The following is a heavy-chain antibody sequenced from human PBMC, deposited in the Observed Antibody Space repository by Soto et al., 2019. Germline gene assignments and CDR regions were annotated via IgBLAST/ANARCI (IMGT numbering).Heavy chain of an antibody. CDR3: ASDPGIAAAGMDC. D-gene: IGHD6-25*01. Sequence: EVQLVESGGGLIQPGGSLRLSCAASGFSFNTYAMNWVRQAPGKGLEWISYISSSSSRIYYADSVKGRFTLSRDNAKNSLYLQMNSLRAEETAVYYCASDPGIAAAGMDCWGQGTLVTVSS. CDR2: ISSSSSRI. CDR1: GFSFNTYA. V-gene: IGHV3-48*04. J-gene: IGHJ1*01.